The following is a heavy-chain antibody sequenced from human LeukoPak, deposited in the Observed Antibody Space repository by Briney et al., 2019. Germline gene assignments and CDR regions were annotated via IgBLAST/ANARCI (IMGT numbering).Heavy chain of an antibody. J-gene: IGHJ4*02. Sequence: GGSVRLSRAGSVVTYSSYWMSGVRQAPGKGLEWEANMMQDGSEKYYVDSVKGRFTISRDNAKNSLYLQMNSLRAEHTAVYYCARDGFGSPLGYCGQGALVTVSS. CDR1: VVTYSSYW. V-gene: IGHV3-7*05. CDR2: MMQDGSEK. CDR3: ARDGFGSPLGY. D-gene: IGHD2-15*01.